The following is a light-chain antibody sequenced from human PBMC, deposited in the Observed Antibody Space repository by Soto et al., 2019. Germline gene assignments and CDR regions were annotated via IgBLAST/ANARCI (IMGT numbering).Light chain of an antibody. CDR2: KAS. V-gene: IGKV1-5*03. CDR1: QGIDTW. J-gene: IGKJ1*01. CDR3: QQYHSYWT. Sequence: DIPMTQSPSTLSASVGDTFTITCGASQGIDTWLAWHQQKPGRAPKLLISKASILESGVPQRFSGSGSGTEFTLTISSLQTDDFSTYYCQQYHSYWTFGQGTKVDIK.